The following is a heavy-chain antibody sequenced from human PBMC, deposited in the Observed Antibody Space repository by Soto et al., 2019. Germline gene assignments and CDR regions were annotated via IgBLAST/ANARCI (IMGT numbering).Heavy chain of an antibody. D-gene: IGHD6-6*01. CDR3: ARKPQTSLGGSSDYYYYYMDV. CDR2: INHSGST. J-gene: IGHJ6*03. CDR1: GGSFSGYY. V-gene: IGHV4-34*01. Sequence: SETLSLTCAVYGGSFSGYYWSWIRQPPGKGLEWIGEINHSGSTNYNPSLKSRVTISVDTSKNQFSLKLSSVTAADTAVYYCARKPQTSLGGSSDYYYYYMDVWGKGTTVTVSS.